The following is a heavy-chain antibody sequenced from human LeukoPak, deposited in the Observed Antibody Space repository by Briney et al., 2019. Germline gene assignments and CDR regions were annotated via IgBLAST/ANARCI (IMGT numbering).Heavy chain of an antibody. CDR1: GFTFSSYS. CDR3: ARGGGGSYYYYYMDV. D-gene: IGHD1-26*01. Sequence: GGSLRPSCAASGFTFSSYSMNWVRQAPGKGLEWVSYISSSSSTIYYADSVKGRFTISRDNAKNSLYLQMNSLRAEDTAVYYCARGGGGSYYYYYMDVWGKGTTVTVSS. V-gene: IGHV3-48*01. CDR2: ISSSSSTI. J-gene: IGHJ6*03.